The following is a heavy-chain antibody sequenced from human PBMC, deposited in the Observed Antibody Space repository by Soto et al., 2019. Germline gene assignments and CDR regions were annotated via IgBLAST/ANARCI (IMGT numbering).Heavy chain of an antibody. CDR2: INAANGKT. J-gene: IGHJ5*02. CDR1: GYTFTACA. D-gene: IGHD3-10*01. CDR3: ARDQGYYDSGGYYKP. V-gene: IGHV1-3*01. Sequence: QVQLVQSGAEVKQPGASVKVACKACGYTFTACAIHWVRRALRQRLEWMGWINAANGKTKYSQKFQGRVTITRDTSATTAYMELSSLRSEDTAVYYCARDQGYYDSGGYYKPWGQGTLVTVSS.